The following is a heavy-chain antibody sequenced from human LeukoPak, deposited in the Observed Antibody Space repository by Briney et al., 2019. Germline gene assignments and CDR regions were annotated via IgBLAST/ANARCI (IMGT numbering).Heavy chain of an antibody. CDR2: IYSTGST. CDR3: ARAFHSDASGRYTAFYYMDV. Sequence: SETLSLTCTVFGGTIDSVNYYWTWIRQPAGKGLEFIGRIYSTGSTNYSPSLKSRVTISQDMSKNQFYLKLDSVTAADTAVYYCARAFHSDASGRYTAFYYMDVWGKGTTVTVSS. D-gene: IGHD3-10*01. J-gene: IGHJ6*03. V-gene: IGHV4-61*02. CDR1: GGTIDSVNYY.